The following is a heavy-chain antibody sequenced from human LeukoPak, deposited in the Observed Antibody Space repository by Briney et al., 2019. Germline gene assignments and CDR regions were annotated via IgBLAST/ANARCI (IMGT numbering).Heavy chain of an antibody. V-gene: IGHV1-69*05. CDR2: IIPIFGTA. J-gene: IGHJ5*02. D-gene: IGHD6-19*01. CDR3: AKAAKWLVLDNNWFDP. CDR1: GGTFSSYA. Sequence: SVKVSCKASGGTFSSYAISWVRQAPGQGLEWMGGIIPIFGTANYAQKFQGRVTITTDESTSTAYMELSSLRSEDTAVYYCAKAAKWLVLDNNWFDPWGQGTLVTVSS.